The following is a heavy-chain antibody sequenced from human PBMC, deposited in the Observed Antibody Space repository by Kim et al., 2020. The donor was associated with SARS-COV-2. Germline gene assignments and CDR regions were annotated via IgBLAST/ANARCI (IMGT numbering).Heavy chain of an antibody. V-gene: IGHV4-59*13. Sequence: SETLSLTCTVSGGSISSYYWSWIRQPPGKGLEWIGYIYYSGSTNYNPSLKSRVTISVDTSKNQFSLKLSSVTAADTAVYYCARDRPEGGSGSWQYGGPYWYFDLWGRGTLVTVSS. D-gene: IGHD3-10*01. CDR2: IYYSGST. CDR1: GGSISSYY. CDR3: ARDRPEGGSGSWQYGGPYWYFDL. J-gene: IGHJ2*01.